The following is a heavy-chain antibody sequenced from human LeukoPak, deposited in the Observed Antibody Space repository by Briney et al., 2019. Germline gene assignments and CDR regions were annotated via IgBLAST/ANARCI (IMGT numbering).Heavy chain of an antibody. D-gene: IGHD1-26*01. CDR3: AREDDSGDITNDWFDP. CDR1: GGSISSTNW. J-gene: IGHJ5*02. CDR2: ISHSGST. V-gene: IGHV4-4*02. Sequence: PSGTLSLTCAVSGGSISSTNWWSWVRQPPGKGLEWIGEISHSGSTNYNPSLKSRVTISVDTSKNQFSLQLSSVTSEDTAVYYCAREDDSGDITNDWFDPWGQGTLVTVSS.